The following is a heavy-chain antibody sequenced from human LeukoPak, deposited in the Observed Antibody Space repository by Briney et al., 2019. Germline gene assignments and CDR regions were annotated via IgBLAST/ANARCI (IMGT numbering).Heavy chain of an antibody. CDR1: GGSFSGYY. J-gene: IGHJ4*02. CDR3: ARFPGAAAGFDY. Sequence: SETLSLTCAVYGGSFSGYYWSCIRQPPGKGLEWIGEINHSGSTNYNPSLKSRVTISVDTSKNQFSLKLSSVTAADTAVYYCARFPGAAAGFDYWGQGTLVTVSS. V-gene: IGHV4-34*01. D-gene: IGHD6-13*01. CDR2: INHSGST.